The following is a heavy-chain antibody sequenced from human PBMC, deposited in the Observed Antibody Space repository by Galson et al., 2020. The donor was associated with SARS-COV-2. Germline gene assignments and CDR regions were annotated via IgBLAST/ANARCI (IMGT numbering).Heavy chain of an antibody. D-gene: IGHD1-26*01. Sequence: ASVKVSCKASGYTFTSYDINWVRQATGQGLEWMGWMNPNSGNTGYAQKFQGRVTMTRNTSISTAYMELSSLRSEDTAVYYCARANDFWGGSYQPYYYYGMDVWGQGTTVTVSS. CDR3: ARANDFWGGSYQPYYYYGMDV. J-gene: IGHJ6*02. V-gene: IGHV1-8*01. CDR1: GYTFTSYD. CDR2: MNPNSGNT.